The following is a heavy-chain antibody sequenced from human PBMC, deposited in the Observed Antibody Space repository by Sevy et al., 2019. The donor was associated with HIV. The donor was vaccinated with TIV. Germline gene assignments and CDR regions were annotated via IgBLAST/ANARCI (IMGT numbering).Heavy chain of an antibody. D-gene: IGHD3-10*01. V-gene: IGHV3-23*01. CDR3: VKHYMFAADWAPDS. CDR2: LIENGVDT. CDR1: GFTFNNYA. J-gene: IGHJ4*02. Sequence: GGFLRLSCAASGFTFNNYAMSWVRQPPGKGLEWISGLIENGVDTYYSDSVRGRFTISRDNSKNTLYLQMNSLRAEDTACSYCVKHYMFAADWAPDSWGQGTLVTVSS.